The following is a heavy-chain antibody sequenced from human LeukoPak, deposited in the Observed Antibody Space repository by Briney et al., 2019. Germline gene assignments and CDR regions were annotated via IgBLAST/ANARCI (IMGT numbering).Heavy chain of an antibody. CDR2: IRSKAYGGTT. CDR3: TRVYYYGSGSYYNQYYFDY. V-gene: IGHV3-49*04. CDR1: GFTFGDYV. J-gene: IGHJ4*02. Sequence: GGSLRLSCTASGFTFGDYVMTWVRQAPGKGLEWVGFIRSKAYGGTTEYAASVKGRFTISRDDSKSIAYLQMNSLKTEDTGVYYCTRVYYYGSGSYYNQYYFDYWGQGTLVTVSS. D-gene: IGHD3-10*01.